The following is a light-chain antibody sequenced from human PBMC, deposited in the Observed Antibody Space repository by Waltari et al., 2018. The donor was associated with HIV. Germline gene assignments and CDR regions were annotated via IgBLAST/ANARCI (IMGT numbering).Light chain of an antibody. J-gene: IGKJ2*03. Sequence: EIVLTQSPGTLSLSQGERAPLSCRTIQSIRRSYLAWYQQKPGQAPRLLIYAASSRATGIPDRFSGNESGTDFTLTISRLEPEDFAVYYCQQYGSSPDSFGQGTKLEIK. V-gene: IGKV3-20*01. CDR3: QQYGSSPDS. CDR2: AAS. CDR1: QSIRRSY.